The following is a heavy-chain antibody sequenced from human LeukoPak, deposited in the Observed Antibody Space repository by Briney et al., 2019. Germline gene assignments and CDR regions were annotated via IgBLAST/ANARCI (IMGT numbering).Heavy chain of an antibody. D-gene: IGHD5-24*01. V-gene: IGHV4-4*02. CDR3: ALGYNDIWEL. CDR2: INHSGST. J-gene: IGHJ4*02. Sequence: SKTLSLTCAVSSGSISSSTWWSWVRQPPGKGLEWIGEINHSGSTHYTPSLKSRVTISVDTSDNKFSLKMISVTAADAAVYYCALGYNDIWELWGRGTLVTVSS. CDR1: SGSISSSTW.